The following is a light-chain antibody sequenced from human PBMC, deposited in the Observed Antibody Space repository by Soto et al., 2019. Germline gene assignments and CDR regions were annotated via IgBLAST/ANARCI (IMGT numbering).Light chain of an antibody. Sequence: QSALTQPPSASGSPGQSVTISCTGTSNDVGGYNYVSWYQQHPGKAPKLMIYEVSKRPSGVPDRFSGSKSGNTASLTVSGLQAEDGADYYCSSYAGRNNLVFGGGTKLTVL. CDR1: SNDVGGYNY. CDR2: EVS. CDR3: SSYAGRNNLV. V-gene: IGLV2-8*01. J-gene: IGLJ2*01.